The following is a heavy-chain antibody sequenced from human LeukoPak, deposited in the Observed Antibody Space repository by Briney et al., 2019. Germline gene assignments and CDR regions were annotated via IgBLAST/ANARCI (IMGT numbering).Heavy chain of an antibody. Sequence: PGGSLRLSCAASGFAFSSYVMSWVRQSPGKGLEWVSVIYSGGSTYYADSVKGRFTISRDNAKNTLYLEMNSLTAEDTAVYYCARDLELTYYDSSGYDYWGQGTLVTVSS. J-gene: IGHJ4*02. CDR1: GFAFSSYV. V-gene: IGHV3-66*01. CDR3: ARDLELTYYDSSGYDY. CDR2: IYSGGST. D-gene: IGHD3-22*01.